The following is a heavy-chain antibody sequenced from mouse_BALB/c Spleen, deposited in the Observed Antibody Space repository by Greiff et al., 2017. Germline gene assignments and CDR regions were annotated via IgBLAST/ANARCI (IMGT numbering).Heavy chain of an antibody. CDR1: GYSFTGYY. V-gene: IGHV1S34*01. Sequence: LVKTGASVKISCKASGYSFTGYYMHWVKQSHGKSLEWIGYISCYNGATSYNQKFKGKATLTADKSSSTVYMQLSSLTSEDSAVYYCAPSWFAYWGQGTLVTVSA. CDR3: APSWFAY. J-gene: IGHJ3*01. CDR2: ISCYNGAT.